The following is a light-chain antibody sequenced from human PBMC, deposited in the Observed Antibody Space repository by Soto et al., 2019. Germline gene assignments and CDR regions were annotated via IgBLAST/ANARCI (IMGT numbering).Light chain of an antibody. CDR3: QQYYSTPLT. Sequence: DIVMTQSPDSLAVSLGERATINCKSSQSVLYSSNNKNYLAWYQQKPGQPPKLLIYWASTRESGVPDRFSGSGSGTDFTLTTSSLQAEDVAVYYCQQYYSTPLTFGGGTKVDIX. CDR1: QSVLYSSNNKNY. CDR2: WAS. V-gene: IGKV4-1*01. J-gene: IGKJ4*01.